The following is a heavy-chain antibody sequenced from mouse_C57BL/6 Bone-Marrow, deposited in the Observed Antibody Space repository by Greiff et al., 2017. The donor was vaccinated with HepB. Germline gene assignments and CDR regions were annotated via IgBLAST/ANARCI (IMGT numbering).Heavy chain of an antibody. Sequence: QVQLQQPGAELVKPGASVKLSCKASGYTFTSYWMHWVKQSPGQGLEWIGMIHPNSGSTNYNEKFKSKATLTVDKSSSTAYMQLSSLTSEDSAVYYCARSPYYYGSSWYFDVWGTGTTVTVSS. V-gene: IGHV1-64*01. CDR3: ARSPYYYGSSWYFDV. CDR1: GYTFTSYW. J-gene: IGHJ1*03. D-gene: IGHD1-1*01. CDR2: IHPNSGST.